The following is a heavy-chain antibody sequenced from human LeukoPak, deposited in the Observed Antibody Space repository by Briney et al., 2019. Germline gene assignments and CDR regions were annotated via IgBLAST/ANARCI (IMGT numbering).Heavy chain of an antibody. V-gene: IGHV4-34*01. CDR3: ARVGSSGWDNNDY. D-gene: IGHD6-19*01. CDR1: GGSFSGYY. J-gene: IGHJ4*02. CDR2: INHSGST. Sequence: SETLSLTCAVYGGSFSGYYWSWIRQPPGKGLEWIGEINHSGSTNYNPSLKSRVTISVDTSKNQFSLKLSSVSAADTAVYYCARVGSSGWDNNDYWGQGTLVTVSS.